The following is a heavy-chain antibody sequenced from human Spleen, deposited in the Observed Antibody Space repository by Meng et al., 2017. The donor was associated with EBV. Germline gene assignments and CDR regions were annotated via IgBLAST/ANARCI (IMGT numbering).Heavy chain of an antibody. V-gene: IGHV1-18*01. CDR1: GYTFTSYG. Sequence: QIQLVQAGVEVKRPGASVKVSCKASGYTFTSYGISWVRQAPGQGLEWMGWISAYNGNTNYAQKLQGRVTMTTDTSTSTAYMELRSLRSDDTAVYYCARDPSSYSSGWYVPFDYWGQGTLVTVSS. J-gene: IGHJ4*02. D-gene: IGHD6-19*01. CDR2: ISAYNGNT. CDR3: ARDPSSYSSGWYVPFDY.